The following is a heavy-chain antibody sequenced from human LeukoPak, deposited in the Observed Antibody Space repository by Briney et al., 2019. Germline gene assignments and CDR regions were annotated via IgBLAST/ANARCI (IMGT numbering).Heavy chain of an antibody. D-gene: IGHD1-26*01. CDR3: ARENSGSYREFDY. J-gene: IGHJ4*02. V-gene: IGHV4-4*07. CDR2: IYTSGST. CDR1: GGSISSYY. Sequence: SETLSLTCTVSGGSISSYYWSWIRQPAGKGLEWIGRIYTSGSTNYNASLKSRVSMSVDTSENQFSLKLSSVTAADTAVFYCARENSGSYREFDYWGQGTLVTVSS.